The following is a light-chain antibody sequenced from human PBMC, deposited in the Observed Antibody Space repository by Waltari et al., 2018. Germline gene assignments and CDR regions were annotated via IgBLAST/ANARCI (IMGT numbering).Light chain of an antibody. Sequence: SYELTQPPSVSVSPGQTASITCSGDKLGNRFASWYQPRPGQSPVLIIFQDRKRPSGIPERFSGSNSGNTATLTISGTQAMDEADYFCQAWDSNTVVFGGGTKLTVL. CDR2: QDR. CDR1: KLGNRF. CDR3: QAWDSNTVV. J-gene: IGLJ2*01. V-gene: IGLV3-1*01.